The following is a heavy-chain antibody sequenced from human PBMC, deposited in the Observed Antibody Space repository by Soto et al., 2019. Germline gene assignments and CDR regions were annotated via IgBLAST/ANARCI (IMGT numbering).Heavy chain of an antibody. CDR3: ARKGSGDYALDY. J-gene: IGHJ4*02. V-gene: IGHV2-5*02. Sequence: QITLKESGPTLVKPTQTLTLTCTLSGFSLSTGGLGVGWIRQSPGKALEWLAVIYWDDVKHYSPSLERRLTITKDTSESEVVLTMTNMDPVDTATYYCARKGSGDYALDYWGQGSLVTVSS. D-gene: IGHD4-17*01. CDR2: IYWDDVK. CDR1: GFSLSTGGLG.